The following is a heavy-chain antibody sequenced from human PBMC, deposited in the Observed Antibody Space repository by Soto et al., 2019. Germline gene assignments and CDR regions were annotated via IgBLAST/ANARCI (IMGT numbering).Heavy chain of an antibody. CDR3: RFVEMATINDWYFDL. CDR1: GYTFTSYG. V-gene: IGHV1-18*04. J-gene: IGHJ2*01. Sequence: GASVKVSCKASGYTFTSYGISWVRQAPGQGLEWMGWISAYNGNTNYAQKLQGRVTMTTDTSTSTAYMELRSLRSDDTAVYYCRFVEMATINDWYFDLWGRGTLVTVSS. CDR2: ISAYNGNT. D-gene: IGHD5-12*01.